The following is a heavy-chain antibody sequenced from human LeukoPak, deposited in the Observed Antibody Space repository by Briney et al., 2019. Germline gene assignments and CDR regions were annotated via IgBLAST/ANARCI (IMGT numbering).Heavy chain of an antibody. CDR3: TRWGYYYDSSGYPY. V-gene: IGHV3-49*04. CDR2: IRSKAYGGTT. Sequence: GGSLRLSCTASGFTFGDYAMSWVRQAPGKGLEWVGFIRSKAYGGTTEYAASVKGRFTISRDDSKSIAYLQMNGLKTEDTAVYYCTRWGYYYDSSGYPYWGQGTLVTVSS. D-gene: IGHD3-22*01. J-gene: IGHJ4*02. CDR1: GFTFGDYA.